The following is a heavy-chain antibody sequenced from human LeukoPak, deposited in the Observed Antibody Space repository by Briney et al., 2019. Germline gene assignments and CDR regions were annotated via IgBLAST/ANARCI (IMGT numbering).Heavy chain of an antibody. CDR3: VREGSGSTHYMDV. V-gene: IGHV3-21*06. J-gene: IGHJ6*03. CDR1: GFTFSSYA. D-gene: IGHD3-10*01. Sequence: GGSLRLSCAASGFTFSSYAMSWVRQAPGQGLEWVSSISGSSKSIDYADSLKGRFAISRDNARNSLFLQMSSLRVEDTGVYYCVREGSGSTHYMDVWGKGTTVTVSS. CDR2: ISGSSKSI.